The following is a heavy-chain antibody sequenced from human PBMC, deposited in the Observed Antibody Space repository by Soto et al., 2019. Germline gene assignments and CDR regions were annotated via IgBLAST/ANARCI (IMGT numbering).Heavy chain of an antibody. CDR3: APQLTENTAPFDP. J-gene: IGHJ5*02. CDR1: GGSISSGDYY. V-gene: IGHV4-30-4*01. Sequence: QVQLQESGPGLVKPSQTLSLTCTVSGGSISSGDYYWSWIRQPPGKGLEWIGYIYYSGSTYYNPSRKSRVTISVDTSKNQFSLKLSSVTAADTAVYYCAPQLTENTAPFDPWGQGTLVTVSS. CDR2: IYYSGST. D-gene: IGHD7-27*01.